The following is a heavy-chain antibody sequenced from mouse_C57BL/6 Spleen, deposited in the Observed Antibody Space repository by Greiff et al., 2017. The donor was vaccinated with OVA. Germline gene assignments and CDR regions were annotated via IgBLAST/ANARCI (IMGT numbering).Heavy chain of an antibody. V-gene: IGHV1-64*01. Sequence: QVQLQQPGAELVKPGASVKLSCKASGYTFTSYWMHWVKQRPGQGLEWIGMIHPNSGSTNYNEKFKSKATLTVDKSSSTAYMQLSSLTSEDSAVYYCARSSGYYETYWGQGTLVTVSA. CDR1: GYTFTSYW. J-gene: IGHJ3*01. CDR3: ARSSGYYETY. D-gene: IGHD2-3*01. CDR2: IHPNSGST.